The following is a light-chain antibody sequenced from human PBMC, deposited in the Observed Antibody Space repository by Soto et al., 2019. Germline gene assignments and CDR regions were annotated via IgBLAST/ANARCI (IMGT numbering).Light chain of an antibody. V-gene: IGLV2-14*01. CDR3: NSYTSSTAYV. J-gene: IGLJ1*01. Sequence: QSVLTQPASVSGSPGQSITISCTGTSSDVGRYNYVSWYQLHPGKAPKLIIYEVSNRPSGVSYRFSGSKSGNTASLTISGLQAEDEADYCCNSYTSSTAYVFGTGPKV. CDR1: SSDVGRYNY. CDR2: EVS.